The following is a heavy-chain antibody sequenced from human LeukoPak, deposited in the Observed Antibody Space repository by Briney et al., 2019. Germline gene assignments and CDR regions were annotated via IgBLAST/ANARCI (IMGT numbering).Heavy chain of an antibody. Sequence: PSETLSLTCAVYGGSLSGYYWSWIRQPPGKGLEWIGEINHSGSTNYNPSLKSRVTISVDTSKNQFSLKLSSVTAADTAVYYCARGGDLDPWGQGTLVTVSS. CDR1: GGSLSGYY. D-gene: IGHD2-21*01. J-gene: IGHJ5*02. V-gene: IGHV4-34*01. CDR3: ARGGDLDP. CDR2: INHSGST.